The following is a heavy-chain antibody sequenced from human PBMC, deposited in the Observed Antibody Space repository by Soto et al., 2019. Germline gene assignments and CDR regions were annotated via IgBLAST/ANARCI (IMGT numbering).Heavy chain of an antibody. CDR1: GGSFSGYY. D-gene: IGHD3-22*01. J-gene: IGHJ4*02. CDR3: ARRIVVVITTGYYFDY. CDR2: IKPSGST. V-gene: IGHV4-34*01. Sequence: SETLSLTCAVYGGSFSGYYWTWIRQPPGKGLEWIGEIKPSGSTNYNPSLKSRVTISGDTSKKQFSLKLSSVTAADTAVYYCARRIVVVITTGYYFDYWGQGTPVTVSS.